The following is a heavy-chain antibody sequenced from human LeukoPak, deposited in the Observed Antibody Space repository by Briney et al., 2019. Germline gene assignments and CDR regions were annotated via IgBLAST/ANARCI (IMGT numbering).Heavy chain of an antibody. V-gene: IGHV4-61*01. D-gene: IGHD6-13*01. CDR3: ARDNAGANWFDP. Sequence: SETLSLTCTVSGGSVSSGSYYWSWIRQPPGKGLEWIGYIYYGGSTNYNPSLKSRVTISVDTSKNQFSLKLSSVTAADTAVYYCARDNAGANWFDPWGQGTLVTVSS. CDR2: IYYGGST. CDR1: GGSVSSGSYY. J-gene: IGHJ5*02.